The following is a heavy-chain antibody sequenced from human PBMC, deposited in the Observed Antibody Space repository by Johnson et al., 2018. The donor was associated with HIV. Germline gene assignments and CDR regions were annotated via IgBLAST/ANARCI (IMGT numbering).Heavy chain of an antibody. CDR2: INSDGSST. Sequence: MQLVESGGGVVQPGRSLRLSCAASGFTFSSYWMHWVRQAPGKGLVWVSRINSDGSSTSYADSVKGRFTISRDNAKNTLYLQMNSLRAEDTAVYYCARDLHDSSGYYYEGDAFDIWGQGTMVTVSS. J-gene: IGHJ3*02. CDR1: GFTFSSYW. D-gene: IGHD3-22*01. CDR3: ARDLHDSSGYYYEGDAFDI. V-gene: IGHV3-74*01.